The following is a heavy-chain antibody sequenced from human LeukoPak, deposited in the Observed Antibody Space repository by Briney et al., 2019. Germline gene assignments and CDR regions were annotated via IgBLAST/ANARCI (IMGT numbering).Heavy chain of an antibody. CDR1: GFTFSSYA. CDR3: AREGSGYYDSSGYYVGPFDY. Sequence: GRSLRLSCAASGFTFSSYAMHWVRQAPGKGLEWVAVISYDGSNKYYADSVKGRFTISRDNSKNTLYLQMNSLRAEDTAVYYCAREGSGYYDSSGYYVGPFDYWGQGTLVTVSS. V-gene: IGHV3-30-3*01. J-gene: IGHJ4*02. CDR2: ISYDGSNK. D-gene: IGHD3-22*01.